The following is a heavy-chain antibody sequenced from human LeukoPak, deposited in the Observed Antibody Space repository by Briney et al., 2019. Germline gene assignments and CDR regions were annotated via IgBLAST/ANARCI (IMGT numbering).Heavy chain of an antibody. CDR1: GYSISSGYY. CDR2: IYHSGST. Sequence: SETLSLTCTVSGYSISSGYYWGWIRQPPGKGLEWIGSIYHSGSTYYNPSLKSRVTISLDTSKNRFSLKVNSVTAADTAIYYCARDRIAVSDPPNWFDPWGQGTLVTVSS. CDR3: ARDRIAVSDPPNWFDP. D-gene: IGHD6-19*01. V-gene: IGHV4-38-2*02. J-gene: IGHJ5*02.